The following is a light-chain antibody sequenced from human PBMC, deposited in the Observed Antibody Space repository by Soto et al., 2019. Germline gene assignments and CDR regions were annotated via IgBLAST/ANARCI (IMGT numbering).Light chain of an antibody. CDR2: AAS. J-gene: IGKJ1*01. Sequence: DIQLTQSQSFLSASVGDRVTITCRASQGIRSYLAWYQQKPGKAPKLLIYAASTLQSGVPSRFSGSGSGTEFTLTISSLQPEDFATYYCQQLNSYPWTFGQGTKVEIK. V-gene: IGKV1-9*01. CDR3: QQLNSYPWT. CDR1: QGIRSY.